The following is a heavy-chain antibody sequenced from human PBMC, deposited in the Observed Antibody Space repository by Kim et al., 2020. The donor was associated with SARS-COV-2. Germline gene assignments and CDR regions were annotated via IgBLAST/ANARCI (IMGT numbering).Heavy chain of an antibody. V-gene: IGHV3-74*01. CDR1: GFTFSIYW. CDR3: ARDPRVVKTDPFDY. CDR2: INSDGSST. Sequence: GGSLRLSCTASGFTFSIYWMHWVRRAPGKGLVWVSRINSDGSSTTYADSVKGRFTIARDNAKNTLYLQMNSLKAEDTAAYYCARDPRVVKTDPFDYWGQGTLVTVAS. J-gene: IGHJ4*02. D-gene: IGHD6-6*01.